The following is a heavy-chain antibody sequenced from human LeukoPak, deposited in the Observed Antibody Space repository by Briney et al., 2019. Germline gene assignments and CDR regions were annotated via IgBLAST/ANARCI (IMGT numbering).Heavy chain of an antibody. J-gene: IGHJ4*02. CDR3: ATIVVVPAASFDY. CDR2: IYHSGSS. CDR1: GYSISSGYY. Sequence: SETLSLTCIVSGYSISSGYYWGWIRQSPGKGLEWIGSIYHSGSSLYNPSLKSRVTISVDTSKNQFSLKLSSVTAADTAVYYCATIVVVPAASFDYWGQGTLVTVSS. V-gene: IGHV4-38-2*02. D-gene: IGHD2-2*01.